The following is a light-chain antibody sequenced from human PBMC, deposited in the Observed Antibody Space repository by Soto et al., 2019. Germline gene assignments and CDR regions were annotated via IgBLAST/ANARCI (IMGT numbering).Light chain of an antibody. CDR3: RSYTSSRTLV. Sequence: QSVLTQPPSASGSPGQSVAISCTGTSSDVGGYNYVSWYQQHPGKAPKLIIYEATNRPSGVSFRFSGSKSGNTASLTISGLQAEDEADYYCRSYTSSRTLVFGGGTKLTVL. J-gene: IGLJ2*01. CDR2: EAT. CDR1: SSDVGGYNY. V-gene: IGLV2-14*01.